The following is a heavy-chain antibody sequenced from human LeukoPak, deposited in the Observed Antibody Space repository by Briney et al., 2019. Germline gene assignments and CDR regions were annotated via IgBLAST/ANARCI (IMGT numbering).Heavy chain of an antibody. CDR3: ARDLGGTGVFDY. Sequence: GGSLRLSCAASGFTFSRFGMHWVRQAPGKGLEWVAVIWYDGSNKYYADSVKGRFTISRDNSKNTLYLQMNSLRAEDTAVYYCARDLGGTGVFDYWGQGTLVTVSS. CDR2: IWYDGSNK. CDR1: GFTFSRFG. J-gene: IGHJ4*02. V-gene: IGHV3-33*01. D-gene: IGHD3-16*01.